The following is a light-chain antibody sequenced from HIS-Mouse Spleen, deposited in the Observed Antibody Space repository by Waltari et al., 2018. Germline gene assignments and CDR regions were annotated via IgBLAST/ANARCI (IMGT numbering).Light chain of an antibody. CDR3: CSYAGSYTWV. J-gene: IGLJ3*02. V-gene: IGLV2-11*01. Sequence: QSALTQPRSVSGSPGQSVTIPCTGTSRDVGGYNSVSVYQQHPGKAPKLMIYDVSKRPSGVPDRFSGSKSGNTASLTISGLQAEDEADYYCCSYAGSYTWVFGGGTKLTVL. CDR1: SRDVGGYNS. CDR2: DVS.